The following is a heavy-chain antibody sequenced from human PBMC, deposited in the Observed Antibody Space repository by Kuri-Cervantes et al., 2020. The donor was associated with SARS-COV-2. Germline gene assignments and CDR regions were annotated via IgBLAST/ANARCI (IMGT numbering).Heavy chain of an antibody. CDR1: GFTFSSYA. CDR3: ARPNYQDNCGFSFFDN. J-gene: IGHJ4*02. V-gene: IGHV3-30-3*01. D-gene: IGHD2-21*01. CDR2: ISYDGSNK. Sequence: GESLKISCAASGFTFSSYAMHWVRQAPGKGLEWVAVISYDGSNKYYADSVKGRFTISRDNSENTLYLQMTSLRAEDTALYYCARPNYQDNCGFSFFDNWGQGTLVTVSS.